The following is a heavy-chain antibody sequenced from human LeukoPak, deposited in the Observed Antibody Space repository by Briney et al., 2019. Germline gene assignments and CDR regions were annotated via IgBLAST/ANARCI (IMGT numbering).Heavy chain of an antibody. D-gene: IGHD3-10*01. Sequence: GGSLRLSCAASGFTFSSYSMNWVRQAPGKGLEWVSSISSSSSYIYYAHSVKGRFTISRDNAKTTLYLQMNSLRAEDTAVYYCAREGRSGGGDIWGQGTMVTVSS. J-gene: IGHJ3*02. CDR1: GFTFSSYS. CDR3: AREGRSGGGDI. CDR2: ISSSSSYI. V-gene: IGHV3-21*01.